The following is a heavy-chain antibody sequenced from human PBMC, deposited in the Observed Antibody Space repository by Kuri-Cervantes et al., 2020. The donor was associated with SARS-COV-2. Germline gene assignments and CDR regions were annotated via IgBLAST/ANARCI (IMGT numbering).Heavy chain of an antibody. D-gene: IGHD3-3*01. CDR1: GGTFSSYA. V-gene: IGHV1-2*02. Sequence: ASVKVSCKASGGTFSSYAISWVRQAPGQGLEWMGWINPNSGGTNYAQKFQGRVTMTRDTSISTAYMELSRLRSDDTAVYYCAREDSGAVNFWSGSRAFDIWGQGTMVTVSS. J-gene: IGHJ3*02. CDR3: AREDSGAVNFWSGSRAFDI. CDR2: INPNSGGT.